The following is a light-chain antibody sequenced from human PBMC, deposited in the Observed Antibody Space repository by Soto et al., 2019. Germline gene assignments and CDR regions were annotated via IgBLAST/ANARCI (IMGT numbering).Light chain of an antibody. J-gene: IGKJ2*01. Sequence: EIVLTQSPGTLSLSPGERATLSCRASQSVRSRYLAWYQQKPGQAPRLLIYGASTRATGIPDRFSGSGSGTDFTLTISRLETEDFAVYYCQQYGTSPPYTFGQGTKLEIK. CDR1: QSVRSRY. CDR2: GAS. V-gene: IGKV3-20*01. CDR3: QQYGTSPPYT.